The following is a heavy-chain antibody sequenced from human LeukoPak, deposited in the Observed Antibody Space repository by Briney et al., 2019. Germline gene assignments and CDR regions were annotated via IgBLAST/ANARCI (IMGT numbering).Heavy chain of an antibody. D-gene: IGHD1-1*01. V-gene: IGHV3-23*01. Sequence: GGSLRLSCAVSGLTFSRYAINWVRQHPGKGLEWVSIISNSGGISVYADSVKGRFTISRDNSKNTLYLQMSSLRAEDTAVYYCAVEGFDIWGHGTMVTVSS. J-gene: IGHJ3*02. CDR3: AVEGFDI. CDR2: ISNSGGIS. CDR1: GLTFSRYA.